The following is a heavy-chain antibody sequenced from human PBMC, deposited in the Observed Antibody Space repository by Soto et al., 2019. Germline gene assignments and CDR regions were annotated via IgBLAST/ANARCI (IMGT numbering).Heavy chain of an antibody. CDR3: ARDSSGWYAGWFDP. CDR1: GFTFSSYA. J-gene: IGHJ5*02. D-gene: IGHD6-19*01. CDR2: ISYDGSNK. V-gene: IGHV3-30-3*01. Sequence: QVQLVESGGGVVQPGRSLRLSRAASGFTFSSYAMHWVRQAPGKGLEWVAVISYDGSNKYYADSVKGRFTISRDNSKNTLYLQMNSLRAEDTAVYYCARDSSGWYAGWFDPWGQGTLVTVSS.